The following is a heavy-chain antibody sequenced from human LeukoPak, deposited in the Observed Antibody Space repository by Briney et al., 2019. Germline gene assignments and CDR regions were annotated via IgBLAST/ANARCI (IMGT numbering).Heavy chain of an antibody. CDR3: ARGRYSSGWLFDY. J-gene: IGHJ4*02. CDR1: GYTFTSYG. V-gene: IGHV1-18*01. CDR2: ISAYNGNT. D-gene: IGHD6-19*01. Sequence: ASVKVSCKASGYTFTSYGISWVRQAPGQGLEWMGWISAYNGNTNYAQKLQGRVTITRDTSASTAYMELSSLRSEDTAVYYCARGRYSSGWLFDYWGQGTLVTVSS.